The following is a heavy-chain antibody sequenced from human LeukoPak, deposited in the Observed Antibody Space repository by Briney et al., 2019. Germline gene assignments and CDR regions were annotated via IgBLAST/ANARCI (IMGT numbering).Heavy chain of an antibody. Sequence: GESLKISCKGSGYSFTSYWIGWVRQMPGKGLEWMGIIYPGDSDTRYSPSFQGQVTISADKSISTAYLQWSSLKASDTAMYYCAGWPESGIVGATFDYWGQGTLVTVSS. V-gene: IGHV5-51*01. CDR2: IYPGDSDT. D-gene: IGHD1-26*01. CDR1: GYSFTSYW. J-gene: IGHJ4*02. CDR3: AGWPESGIVGATFDY.